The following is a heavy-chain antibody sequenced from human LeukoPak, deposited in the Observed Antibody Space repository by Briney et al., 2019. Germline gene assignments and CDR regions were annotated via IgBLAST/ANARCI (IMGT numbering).Heavy chain of an antibody. CDR2: IRYDGSNK. Sequence: PGGSLRLSCAASGFTFSSYGMHWVRQAPGKGLEWVAFIRYDGSNKYYADSVKGRFTISRDNSKNTLYLQMNSLRAEDTAVYYCAKGTPSMRLREVYFDYWGQGTLVTVSS. V-gene: IGHV3-30*02. D-gene: IGHD2/OR15-2a*01. CDR3: AKGTPSMRLREVYFDY. J-gene: IGHJ4*02. CDR1: GFTFSSYG.